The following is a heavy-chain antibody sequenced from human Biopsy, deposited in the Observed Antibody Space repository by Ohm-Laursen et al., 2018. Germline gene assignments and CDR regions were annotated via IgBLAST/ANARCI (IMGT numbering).Heavy chain of an antibody. CDR1: GDSISSYY. CDR3: ARERQFRFLEGAFDY. Sequence: GTLSLTCTVSGDSISSYYWSWIRQPPGKGLEWIGYVYYTGSTDYNPSLQSRVTISVDTSKNHFSLRLRSVTAADSAIYYCARERQFRFLEGAFDYWGQGILVTVSS. J-gene: IGHJ4*02. D-gene: IGHD3-3*01. CDR2: VYYTGST. V-gene: IGHV4-59*01.